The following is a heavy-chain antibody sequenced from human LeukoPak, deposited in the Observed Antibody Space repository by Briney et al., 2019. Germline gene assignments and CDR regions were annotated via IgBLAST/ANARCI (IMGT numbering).Heavy chain of an antibody. CDR2: ISGSGGST. Sequence: LPGGSLRLSCAASGFTFSSYAMSWVRQAPGKGLERVSAISGSGGSTYYADSVKGRFTISRDNSKNTLYLQMNSLRAEDTAVYYCAKGGYCSGGSCYSDYFDYWGQGTLVTVSS. J-gene: IGHJ4*02. CDR3: AKGGYCSGGSCYSDYFDY. CDR1: GFTFSSYA. D-gene: IGHD2-15*01. V-gene: IGHV3-23*01.